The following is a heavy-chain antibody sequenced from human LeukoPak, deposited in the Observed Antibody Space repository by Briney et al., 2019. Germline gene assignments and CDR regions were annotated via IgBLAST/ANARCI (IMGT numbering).Heavy chain of an antibody. CDR3: ARQYSGYLRNWFDP. D-gene: IGHD5-12*01. Sequence: SETLSLTCAVYGVSFNAYYWSWIRQPPGKGLEWIGEINHSGSTNNNPSLKSRISISVDTSKNQFSLKLSSVTAADTAVYFCARQYSGYLRNWFDPWGQGTLVTVSS. J-gene: IGHJ5*02. CDR2: INHSGST. CDR1: GVSFNAYY. V-gene: IGHV4-34*01.